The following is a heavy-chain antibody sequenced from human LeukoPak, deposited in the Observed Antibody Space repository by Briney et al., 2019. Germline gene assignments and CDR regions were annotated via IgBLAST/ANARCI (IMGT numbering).Heavy chain of an antibody. Sequence: PSETLSLTCTVSGGSISGSYWSWIRQPPGKGLEWIGYIYYSETYYNPSLKSRVTISLDTSTNQFSLNLRFVTAADTAVYFCARTQGWGTVRTGYYYGMDVWGQGTTVTVSS. D-gene: IGHD4-11*01. CDR3: ARTQGWGTVRTGYYYGMDV. CDR2: IYYSET. J-gene: IGHJ6*02. CDR1: GGSISGSY. V-gene: IGHV4-59*08.